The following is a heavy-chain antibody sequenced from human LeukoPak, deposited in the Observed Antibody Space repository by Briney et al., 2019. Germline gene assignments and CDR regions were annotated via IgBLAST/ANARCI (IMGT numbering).Heavy chain of an antibody. D-gene: IGHD2-2*01. Sequence: GASVKVSCKASGYTFTGYYMHWVRQAPGQGLEWMGWINPNSGGTNYAQKFQGRVTMTRDTSISTAYMELSRLRSDDTAVYYCAREGDIVVVPAAQLNWFDPWGQGTLVTVSS. CDR2: INPNSGGT. J-gene: IGHJ5*02. V-gene: IGHV1-2*02. CDR1: GYTFTGYY. CDR3: AREGDIVVVPAAQLNWFDP.